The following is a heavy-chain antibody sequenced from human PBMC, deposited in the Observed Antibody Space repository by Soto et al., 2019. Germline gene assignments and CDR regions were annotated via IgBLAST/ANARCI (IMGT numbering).Heavy chain of an antibody. V-gene: IGHV4-4*07. D-gene: IGHD2-2*02. J-gene: IGHJ5*02. CDR2: IYTSGST. CDR1: GGSISSYY. CDR3: ARFGGYCSSTSCYSDWFDP. Sequence: SETLSLTCTVSGGSISSYYWSWIRQPAGKGLEWIGRIYTSGSTNYNPSLKSRVTMSVDASKNQFSLKLSSVTAADTAVYYCARFGGYCSSTSCYSDWFDPWGQGTLVTVSS.